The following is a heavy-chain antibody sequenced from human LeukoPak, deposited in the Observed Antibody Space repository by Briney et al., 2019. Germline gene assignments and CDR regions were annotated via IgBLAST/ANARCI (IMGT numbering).Heavy chain of an antibody. CDR3: ASSPENAPAPYSSGRDAFDI. CDR1: GYSFTSYW. D-gene: IGHD6-19*01. CDR2: IYPGDSDT. Sequence: GESLKISCKGSGYSFTSYWIGWVRQMPGKGLEWMGTIYPGDSDTRYSPSFQGQVTISADKSISTAYLQWSSLKASDTAMYYCASSPENAPAPYSSGRDAFDIWGQGTMVTVSS. J-gene: IGHJ3*02. V-gene: IGHV5-51*01.